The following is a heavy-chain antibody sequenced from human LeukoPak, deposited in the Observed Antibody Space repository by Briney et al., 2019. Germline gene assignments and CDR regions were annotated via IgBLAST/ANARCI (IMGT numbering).Heavy chain of an antibody. CDR2: ITSSGGKT. V-gene: IGHV3-23*01. D-gene: IGHD2-2*01. CDR1: GFTFSSSA. CDR3: AKRGYCSGTTCYYYFEY. J-gene: IGHJ4*02. Sequence: GGSLRLSCAASGFTFSSSAMSWVRQAPKGLEWVSAITSSGGKTYYADSVKGRFTISRDNSKNTLYLQMDSLRAEDTAVYYCAKRGYCSGTTCYYYFEYWGQRSLVTVSS.